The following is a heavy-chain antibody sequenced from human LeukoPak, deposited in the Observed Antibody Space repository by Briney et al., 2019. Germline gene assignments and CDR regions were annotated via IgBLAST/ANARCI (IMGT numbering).Heavy chain of an antibody. CDR3: ARCRITMVRGVIIPFDY. V-gene: IGHV1-3*01. D-gene: IGHD3-10*01. J-gene: IGHJ4*02. Sequence: KFQGRVTITRDTSASTAYMELSGLRSEDTAVYYCARCRITMVRGVIIPFDYWGQGTLVTVSS.